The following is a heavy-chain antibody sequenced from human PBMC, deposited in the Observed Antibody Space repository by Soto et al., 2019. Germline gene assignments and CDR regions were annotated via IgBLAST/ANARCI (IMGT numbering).Heavy chain of an antibody. CDR1: GYTFTSYA. Sequence: ASVKVSCKASGYTFTSYAMHWVRQAPGQRLEWMGWINAGNGNTKYSQKFQGRVTITRDTSASTAYMELSSLRSEDTAVYYCARERTIARRYGGSWDYWGQGTLVTVSS. V-gene: IGHV1-3*01. CDR3: ARERTIARRYGGSWDY. CDR2: INAGNGNT. J-gene: IGHJ4*02. D-gene: IGHD2-15*01.